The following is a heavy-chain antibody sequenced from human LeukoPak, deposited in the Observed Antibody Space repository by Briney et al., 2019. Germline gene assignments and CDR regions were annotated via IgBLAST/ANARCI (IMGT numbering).Heavy chain of an antibody. Sequence: SGGSLRLSCAASGFTFSSYAMSWVRQAPGKGLEWVSAISGSGGSTYYADSVKGRFTISRDNSKNTLYLQMNSPRAEDTAVYYCARDGYNSDFDYWGQGTLVTVSP. D-gene: IGHD5-24*01. V-gene: IGHV3-23*01. J-gene: IGHJ4*02. CDR1: GFTFSSYA. CDR2: ISGSGGST. CDR3: ARDGYNSDFDY.